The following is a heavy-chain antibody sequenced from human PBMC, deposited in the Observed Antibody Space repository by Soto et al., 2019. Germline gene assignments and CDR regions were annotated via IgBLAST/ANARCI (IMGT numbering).Heavy chain of an antibody. CDR3: GASSSSGGWFDY. CDR2: IIPIFGTA. V-gene: IGHV1-69*01. J-gene: IGHJ4*02. Sequence: QVQLVQSGAEVKKPGSSVKVSCKASGGTFSSYAISWVRQAPGQGLDWMGGIIPIFGTANYAQKFQGRVTITADESTSTAYMELSSLRSEDTAVYYCGASSSSGGWFDYWGQGTLVTVSS. D-gene: IGHD6-6*01. CDR1: GGTFSSYA.